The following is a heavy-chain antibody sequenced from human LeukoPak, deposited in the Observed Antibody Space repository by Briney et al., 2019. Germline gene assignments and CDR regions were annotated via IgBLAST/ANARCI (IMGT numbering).Heavy chain of an antibody. CDR1: GGTFSSSA. D-gene: IGHD6-13*01. Sequence: SVKVSCKASGGTFSSSAISWVRQAPGQGLEWMGGINTIFGTAKYAQKFQGRVTITADESTSTAYMELSSLRSEDTAVYYCATASWREGHGGAFDIWGQGTMVTVSS. CDR2: INTIFGTA. J-gene: IGHJ3*02. V-gene: IGHV1-69*13. CDR3: ATASWREGHGGAFDI.